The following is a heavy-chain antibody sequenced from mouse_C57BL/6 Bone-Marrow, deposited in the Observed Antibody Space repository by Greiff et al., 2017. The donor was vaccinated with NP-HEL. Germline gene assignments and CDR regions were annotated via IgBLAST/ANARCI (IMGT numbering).Heavy chain of an antibody. CDR3: TSLIYDGYYLNWYFDV. CDR2: IDPENGDT. Sequence: VQLQQSGAELVRPGDSVKLSCTASGFNIKDDYMHWVKQRPEQGLEWIGWIDPENGDTEYASKFQGKATITADTSSNTAYLQLSILTSEDTAVYYCTSLIYDGYYLNWYFDVWGTGTTVTVSS. D-gene: IGHD2-3*01. J-gene: IGHJ1*03. V-gene: IGHV14-4*01. CDR1: GFNIKDDY.